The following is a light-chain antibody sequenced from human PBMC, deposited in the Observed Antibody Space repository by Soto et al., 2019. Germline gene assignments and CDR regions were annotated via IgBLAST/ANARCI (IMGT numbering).Light chain of an antibody. Sequence: QSALTQPASVSGSPGQSITISCTGTSSDIGSYNRVSWYQQPPGTAPKLIIYEVNNRPSGVPDRFSGSKPGNTASLTISGLQAEDEADYYCSSFTTSTSYVFGTGTKVTVL. CDR1: SSDIGSYNR. J-gene: IGLJ1*01. CDR3: SSFTTSTSYV. V-gene: IGLV2-18*02. CDR2: EVN.